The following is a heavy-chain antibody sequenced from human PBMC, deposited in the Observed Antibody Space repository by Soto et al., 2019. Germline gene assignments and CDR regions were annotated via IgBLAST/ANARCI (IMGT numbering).Heavy chain of an antibody. Sequence: GESLKISCKGSGCSFTSYWIGWVRQMPGKGLEWMGIIYPGDSDTRYSPSFQGQVTISADKSISTAYLQWSSLKASDTAMYYCARHLGFESGTTPGYYYYYYGMDVWGQGTTVTVSS. J-gene: IGHJ6*02. V-gene: IGHV5-51*01. CDR1: GCSFTSYW. CDR2: IYPGDSDT. CDR3: ARHLGFESGTTPGYYYYYYGMDV. D-gene: IGHD1-7*01.